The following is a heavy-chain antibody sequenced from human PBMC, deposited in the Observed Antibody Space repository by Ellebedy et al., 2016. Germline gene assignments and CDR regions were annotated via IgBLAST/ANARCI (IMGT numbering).Heavy chain of an antibody. CDR3: ARLLWYGIAVNGMDV. V-gene: IGHV1-8*01. D-gene: IGHD2-21*01. CDR2: MNPNSGNT. CDR1: GYTFTSYD. Sequence: ASVKVSCXASGYTFTSYDINWVRQATGQGLEWMGWMNPNSGNTGYAQKFQGRVTMTRNTSISTAYMELSSLRSEDTAVYYCARLLWYGIAVNGMDVWGPGTLVTVSS. J-gene: IGHJ6*02.